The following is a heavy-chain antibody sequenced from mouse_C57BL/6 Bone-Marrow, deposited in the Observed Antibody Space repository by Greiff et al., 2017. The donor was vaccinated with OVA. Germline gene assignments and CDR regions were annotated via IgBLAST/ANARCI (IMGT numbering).Heavy chain of an antibody. D-gene: IGHD3-1*01. CDR2: IDPSDSYT. CDR1: GYTFTSYW. V-gene: IGHV1-59*01. Sequence: QVQLQQPGAELVRPGTSVKLSCKASGYTFTSYWMHWVKQRPGQGLEWIGVIDPSDSYTNYNQKFKGKATLTVDTSSSTAYMQLSSLTSEDSAVYYCARDAEGLYWGQGTTLTVSS. J-gene: IGHJ2*01. CDR3: ARDAEGLY.